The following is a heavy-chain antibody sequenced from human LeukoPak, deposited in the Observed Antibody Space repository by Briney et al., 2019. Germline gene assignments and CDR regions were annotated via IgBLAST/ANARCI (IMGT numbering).Heavy chain of an antibody. V-gene: IGHV1-2*02. CDR3: ARDRNYYDHNGNFDY. CDR1: GYTFTDYY. D-gene: IGHD3-22*01. CDR2: INPNSGGT. J-gene: IGHJ4*02. Sequence: ASVKVSCKASGYTFTDYYIHWVRQAPGQGLEWMGWINPNSGGTNYAQKFQGRVTMTRDTSLSTAYMELSRLRSDDTAVYYCARDRNYYDHNGNFDYWGQGTLVTVSS.